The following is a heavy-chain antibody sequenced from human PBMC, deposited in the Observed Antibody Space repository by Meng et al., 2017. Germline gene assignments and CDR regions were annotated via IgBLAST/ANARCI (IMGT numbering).Heavy chain of an antibody. CDR1: GFTFNNYW. CDR3: LDEAPRSDY. D-gene: IGHD1-1*01. Sequence: DVQLVDSGGGLVQPGGSLRLSCAASGFTFNNYWMHWVRQVPGKGLVWVSRISGDGSITNYADSVKGRFTISRDNAKNTLYLQMNSLRPEDTAVYYCLDEAPRSDYWGQGSLVTVSS. J-gene: IGHJ4*02. CDR2: ISGDGSIT. V-gene: IGHV3-74*01.